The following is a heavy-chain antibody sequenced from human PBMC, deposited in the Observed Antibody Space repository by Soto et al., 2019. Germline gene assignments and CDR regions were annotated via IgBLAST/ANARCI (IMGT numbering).Heavy chain of an antibody. CDR1: GYSFAGYW. CDR2: IDPSDSQT. CDR3: ARQIYDSDTGPNFQYYFDS. Sequence: GESLKISCKGSGYSFAGYWITWVRQKPGKGLEWMGRIDPSDSQTYYSPSFRGHVTISVTKSITTVFLQWSSLRSSDTAMYYCARQIYDSDTGPNFQYYFDSWGQGTPVTVSS. V-gene: IGHV5-10-1*01. D-gene: IGHD3-22*01. J-gene: IGHJ4*02.